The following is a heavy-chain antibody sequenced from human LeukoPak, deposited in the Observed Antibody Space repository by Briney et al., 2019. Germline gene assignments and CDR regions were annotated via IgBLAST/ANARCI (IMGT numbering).Heavy chain of an antibody. V-gene: IGHV3-9*01. CDR2: ISWNSGSI. D-gene: IGHD3-22*01. J-gene: IGHJ4*02. CDR3: AKDFSGYYDSSGYYGGIDY. Sequence: GRSLRLSCAASGFTFDDYAMHWVRQAPGKGLEWVSGISWNSGSIGYADSVKGRFTISRDNAKNSLYLQMNSLRAEDTALYYCAKDFSGYYDSSGYYGGIDYWGQGTLVTVSS. CDR1: GFTFDDYA.